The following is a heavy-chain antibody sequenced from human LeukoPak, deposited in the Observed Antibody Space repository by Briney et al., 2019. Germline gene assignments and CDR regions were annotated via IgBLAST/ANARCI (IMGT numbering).Heavy chain of an antibody. J-gene: IGHJ4*02. CDR3: ARQKRAYSGYDSWELDY. D-gene: IGHD5-12*01. CDR1: GGSISSSSYY. CDR2: IYYSGST. Sequence: PSETLSLTCTVSGGSISSSSYYWGWIRQPPGKGLEWIGSIYYSGSTYYNPSLKSRVTISVDMSKNQFSLKLSSVTAADTAVYYCARQKRAYSGYDSWELDYWGQGTLVTVSS. V-gene: IGHV4-39*01.